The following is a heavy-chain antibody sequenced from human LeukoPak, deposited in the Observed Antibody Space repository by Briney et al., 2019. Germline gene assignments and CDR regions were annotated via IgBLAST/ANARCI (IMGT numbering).Heavy chain of an antibody. CDR2: ICSSGST. Sequence: SETLSLTCTVSGDFIRSGVYCWSCIRQRPGAGLQCIGYICSSGSTSYNPSLRSRVTMSIDTSNNQFSLKLNSVTAADTAVYYCARDGGGSLYGMDVWGQGTTVTVSS. CDR3: ARDGGGSLYGMDV. D-gene: IGHD2-15*01. V-gene: IGHV4-31*03. J-gene: IGHJ6*02. CDR1: GDFIRSGVYC.